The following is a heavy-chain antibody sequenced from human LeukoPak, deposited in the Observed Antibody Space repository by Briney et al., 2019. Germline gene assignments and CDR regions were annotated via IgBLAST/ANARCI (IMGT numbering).Heavy chain of an antibody. Sequence: PRASVKVSCKASGATFSSYAISWVRQAPGQGLEWMGGIIPIFGTANYAQKFQGRVTITTDESTSTAYMELSSLRSEDTAVYYCPRAAYDILTGLGAFDIWGQGTMVTVSS. CDR2: IIPIFGTA. J-gene: IGHJ3*02. V-gene: IGHV1-69*05. D-gene: IGHD3-9*01. CDR1: GATFSSYA. CDR3: PRAAYDILTGLGAFDI.